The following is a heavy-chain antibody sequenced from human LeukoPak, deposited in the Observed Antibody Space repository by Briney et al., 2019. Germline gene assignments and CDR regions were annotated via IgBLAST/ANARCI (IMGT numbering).Heavy chain of an antibody. CDR3: AKSLNPQARYTSFGY. CDR1: GFTFSSYG. V-gene: IGHV3-30*18. Sequence: PGGSLRLSCAGSGFTFSSYGMHWVRQVPGKGLEWVAVISYDGSDKYYADSVKGRFTISRDNSKNTLYLQMNSPRVEDTAVYYCAKSLNPQARYTSFGYWGQGTLVTVSS. D-gene: IGHD1-20*01. CDR2: ISYDGSDK. J-gene: IGHJ4*02.